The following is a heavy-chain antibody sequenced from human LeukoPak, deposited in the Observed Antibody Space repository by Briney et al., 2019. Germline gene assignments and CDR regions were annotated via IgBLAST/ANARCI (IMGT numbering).Heavy chain of an antibody. Sequence: GGSLRLSCAASGFTFSSYAMSWVRQAPGKGLEWVSAISGSGGSTYYADSVKGRFTISRDNSKNTLYLQMNSLRAEDTAVYYCAKEIMYTMVRGSKGFDYWGQGTLVTVSS. CDR2: ISGSGGST. CDR1: GFTFSSYA. V-gene: IGHV3-23*01. CDR3: AKEIMYTMVRGSKGFDY. J-gene: IGHJ4*02. D-gene: IGHD3-10*01.